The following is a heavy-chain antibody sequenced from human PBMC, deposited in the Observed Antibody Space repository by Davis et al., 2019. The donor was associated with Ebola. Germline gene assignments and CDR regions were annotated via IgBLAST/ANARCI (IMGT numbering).Heavy chain of an antibody. J-gene: IGHJ4*02. Sequence: GESLKISCPGSGYSFTSYWISWVRQMPGKGLEWMGRIDPSDSYTNYSPSFQGHVTISADKSISTAYRQWSSLKASDTAMYYCARLGECSSTSCSDYWGQGTLVTVSS. CDR1: GYSFTSYW. CDR2: IDPSDSYT. V-gene: IGHV5-10-1*01. D-gene: IGHD2-2*01. CDR3: ARLGECSSTSCSDY.